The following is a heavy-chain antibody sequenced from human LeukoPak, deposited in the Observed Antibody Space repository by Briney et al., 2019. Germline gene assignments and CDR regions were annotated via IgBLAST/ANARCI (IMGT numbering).Heavy chain of an antibody. CDR3: AKDYSYSSGWYDY. D-gene: IGHD6-19*01. J-gene: IGHJ4*02. Sequence: QSGGSLRLSCAASGFTFGDFAMHWVRQVPGKGLEWVSGISWNSGSIGYADSVEGRFTSSRDNAKNSLYLQMNSLRPEDTALYYCAKDYSYSSGWYDYWDQGTVVTVSS. CDR1: GFTFGDFA. V-gene: IGHV3-9*01. CDR2: ISWNSGSI.